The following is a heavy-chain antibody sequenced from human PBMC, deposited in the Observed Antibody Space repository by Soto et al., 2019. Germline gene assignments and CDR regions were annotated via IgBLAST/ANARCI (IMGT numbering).Heavy chain of an antibody. D-gene: IGHD1-26*01. J-gene: IGHJ4*02. CDR3: ARVVVIVGAIYFDY. Sequence: QVQLVQSGAEVKKPGASVKVSFKASGYTFTSYAMHWVRQAPGQRLEWMGWINAGNGNTKYSQKFQGRVTITRDTSASTAYMELSSLRSEDTAVYYCARVVVIVGAIYFDYWGQGTLVTVSS. CDR2: INAGNGNT. CDR1: GYTFTSYA. V-gene: IGHV1-3*01.